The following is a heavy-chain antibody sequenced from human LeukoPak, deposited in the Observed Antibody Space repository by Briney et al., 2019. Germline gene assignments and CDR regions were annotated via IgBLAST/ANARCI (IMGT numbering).Heavy chain of an antibody. D-gene: IGHD1-26*01. CDR3: ARWEGGSYYDFDY. J-gene: IGHJ4*02. CDR2: INHSGST. CDR1: GGSISDYY. V-gene: IGHV4-34*01. Sequence: SETLSLFCTVSGGSISDYYWSWIRQPPGKGLEWIGEINHSGSTNYNPSLKSRVTISVDTSKNQFSLKLSSVTAADTAVYYCARWEGGSYYDFDYWGQGTLVTVSS.